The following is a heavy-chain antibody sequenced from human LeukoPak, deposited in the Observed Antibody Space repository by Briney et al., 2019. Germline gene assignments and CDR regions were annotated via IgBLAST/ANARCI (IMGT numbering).Heavy chain of an antibody. CDR1: GGSFRGYY. J-gene: IGHJ4*02. V-gene: IGHV4-34*01. Sequence: SETPCLTSAVYGGSFRGYYWCWIREHPGKGLEWIGEINHSGSTNYNPSLKSRVTISVDTPKNQFTLKLSSVTAADTAVYYCARGLEDYVWGSYRLWGQGTLVTVSS. CDR2: INHSGST. D-gene: IGHD3-16*02. CDR3: ARGLEDYVWGSYRL.